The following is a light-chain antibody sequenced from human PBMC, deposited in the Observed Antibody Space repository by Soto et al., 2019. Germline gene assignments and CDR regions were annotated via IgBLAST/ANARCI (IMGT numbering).Light chain of an antibody. CDR3: CSYAGSYSLV. Sequence: QSALTQSRSVSGSPGQSVTLSCTGTSNDVGGYNYVSWYQQYPGKAPTLMIYDVGKRPSGVPDRFSGSKSGNTASLIISGLQAEDEADYYCCSYAGSYSLVFGGGTKLTVL. CDR2: DVG. J-gene: IGLJ2*01. CDR1: SNDVGGYNY. V-gene: IGLV2-11*01.